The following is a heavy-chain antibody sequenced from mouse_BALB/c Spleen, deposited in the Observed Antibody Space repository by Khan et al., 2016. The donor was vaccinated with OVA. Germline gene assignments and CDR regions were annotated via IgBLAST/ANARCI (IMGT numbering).Heavy chain of an antibody. J-gene: IGHJ3*01. D-gene: IGHD2-14*01. CDR1: GYTFTTYT. Sequence: QVQLQQSGAELARPGASVKMSCKASGYTFTTYTIHWVKQRPGQGLEWIGYIIPSNDYTNYNQKFKDRATLTADKSSSTAYMQLSSLKSEDSAGYDCVRGGAYYRSDGWFAYWGQGTLVTVSA. CDR3: VRGGAYYRSDGWFAY. CDR2: IIPSNDYT. V-gene: IGHV1-4*01.